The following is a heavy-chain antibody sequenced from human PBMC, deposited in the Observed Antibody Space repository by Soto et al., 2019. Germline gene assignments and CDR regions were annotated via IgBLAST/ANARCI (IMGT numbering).Heavy chain of an antibody. Sequence: GASVKVSCKASGGTFSSYAISWVRQAPGQGLEWMGGIIPIFGTANYAQKFQGRVTITADESTSTAYMELSSLRSEDTAVYYCARTTVVNYYFDYWGQGTLVTVSS. CDR1: GGTFSSYA. J-gene: IGHJ4*02. CDR3: ARTTVVNYYFDY. V-gene: IGHV1-69*13. D-gene: IGHD4-17*01. CDR2: IIPIFGTA.